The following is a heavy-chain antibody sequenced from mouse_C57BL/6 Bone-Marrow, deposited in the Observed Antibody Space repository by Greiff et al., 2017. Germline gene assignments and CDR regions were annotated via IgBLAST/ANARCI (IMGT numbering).Heavy chain of an antibody. CDR2: INPSTGGT. V-gene: IGHV1-42*01. D-gene: IGHD2-3*01. CDR3: ARYPDGYYLSYYAMDY. J-gene: IGHJ4*01. CDR1: GYSFTGYY. Sequence: EVQLQQSGPELVKPGASVKISCKASGYSFTGYYMNWVKQSPEKSLEWIGEINPSTGGTTYNQKFKAKATLTVDKSSSTAYMQLKSLTSEDSAVYYCARYPDGYYLSYYAMDYWGQGTSVTVSS.